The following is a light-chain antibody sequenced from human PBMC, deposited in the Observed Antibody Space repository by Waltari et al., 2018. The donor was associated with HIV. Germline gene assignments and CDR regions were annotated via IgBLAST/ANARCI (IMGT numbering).Light chain of an antibody. V-gene: IGLV1-40*01. Sequence: QSVLTQPPSVSGAPGQRVTISCTGSSSNIGAGYDVHWYQQLPGTATKLLIYAKSNRTSGDPDRFSGSKSGTSASLAITGLQAEDEADYYCQSYDSSLSGLHVVFGGGTKLTVL. CDR1: SSNIGAGYD. J-gene: IGLJ2*01. CDR3: QSYDSSLSGLHVV. CDR2: AKS.